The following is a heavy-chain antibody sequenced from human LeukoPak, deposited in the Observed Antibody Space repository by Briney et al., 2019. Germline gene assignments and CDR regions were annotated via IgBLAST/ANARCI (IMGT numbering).Heavy chain of an antibody. D-gene: IGHD1-26*01. J-gene: IGHJ4*02. Sequence: SETLSLTCTVSSDSISSHYWGWIRQPAGKGLEWIGRIYTNGRTNYNPSLRSRLTMSVDTSKNLFSLKLTSVTAADTTVYYCVKYSGSYGSDFFDYWGQGTLVTVSS. CDR2: IYTNGRT. CDR3: VKYSGSYGSDFFDY. CDR1: SDSISSHY. V-gene: IGHV4-4*07.